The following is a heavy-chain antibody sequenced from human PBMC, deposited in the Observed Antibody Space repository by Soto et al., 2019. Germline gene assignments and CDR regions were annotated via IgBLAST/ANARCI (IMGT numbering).Heavy chain of an antibody. CDR1: GGSFSGYY. Sequence: QVQLQQWGAGLLKPSETLSLTCAVYGGSFSGYYWSWIRQPPGKGLEWIGEINHSGSTNYNPSLMSRVTIAVDMSKHQFSLKLSSVTAADPAVYYCARRGSSSWYPYYYYGMDVWGQGTTVTVSS. CDR3: ARRGSSSWYPYYYYGMDV. CDR2: INHSGST. D-gene: IGHD6-13*01. J-gene: IGHJ6*02. V-gene: IGHV4-34*01.